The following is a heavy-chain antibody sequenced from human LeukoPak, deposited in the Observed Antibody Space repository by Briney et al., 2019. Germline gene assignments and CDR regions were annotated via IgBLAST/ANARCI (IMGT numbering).Heavy chain of an antibody. CDR3: ARRDSSGYYYVSDY. Sequence: ASVKVSCKASGYTFTSYDINWVRQATGQGLEWMGWMNPNSGNTGYAQKFQGRVTTTRNTSISTAYMELSSLRSEDTAVYYCARRDSSGYYYVSDYWGQGTLVTVSS. V-gene: IGHV1-8*01. D-gene: IGHD3-22*01. CDR2: MNPNSGNT. J-gene: IGHJ4*02. CDR1: GYTFTSYD.